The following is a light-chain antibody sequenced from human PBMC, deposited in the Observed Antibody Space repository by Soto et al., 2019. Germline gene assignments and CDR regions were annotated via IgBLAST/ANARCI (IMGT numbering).Light chain of an antibody. CDR2: DAS. V-gene: IGKV3-15*01. CDR3: QQYHNWPIT. Sequence: EIVMTQSPATLAVSPCESATLSSSASQSVSSNLAWHQQKPGQAPRILMYDASTRATGISARFSGSGSGTEFTLTISSLQSEDFAVYYCQQYHNWPITFGQGTRLEIK. J-gene: IGKJ5*01. CDR1: QSVSSN.